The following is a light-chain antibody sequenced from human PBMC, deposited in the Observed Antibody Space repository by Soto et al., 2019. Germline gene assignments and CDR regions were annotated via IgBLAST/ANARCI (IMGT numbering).Light chain of an antibody. CDR1: SSDVGGYTY. V-gene: IGLV2-14*03. J-gene: IGLJ2*01. CDR2: DVN. CDR3: SSYIISSTHVV. Sequence: QSVLTQPASVSGSPGQSITISCTGTSSDVGGYTYVSWYQQHPGKAPKLMIYDVNNRPSGVSNRFSGSKSGNTASLTISGLQAEDEADYYFSSYIISSTHVVFGVGTKLTVL.